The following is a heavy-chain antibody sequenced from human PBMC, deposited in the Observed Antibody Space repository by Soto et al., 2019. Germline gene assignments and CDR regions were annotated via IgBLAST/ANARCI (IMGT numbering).Heavy chain of an antibody. CDR3: ARPDYYGSGSYYDRIYYYGMDV. V-gene: IGHV3-33*01. CDR2: IWYDGSIQ. J-gene: IGHJ6*02. Sequence: GGSLRLSCAASGFTFSSYGMHWVRQAPGKGLEWVAVIWYDGSIQWYADSVKGRFTISRDNFKNTLYLQMNSLRAEDTAVYYCARPDYYGSGSYYDRIYYYGMDVWGQGTTVTVSS. CDR1: GFTFSSYG. D-gene: IGHD3-10*01.